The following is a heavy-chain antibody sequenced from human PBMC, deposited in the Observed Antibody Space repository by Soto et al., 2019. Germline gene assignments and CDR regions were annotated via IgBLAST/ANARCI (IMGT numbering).Heavy chain of an antibody. CDR1: ESMFGSYG. D-gene: IGHD3-22*01. V-gene: IGHV3-33*01. CDR2: IWYDGSIK. Sequence: QGQLVESGGGVVQPGRSLRLSCVASESMFGSYGMYWVRQAPGKGLEWVAVIWYDGSIKHYADSVKGRFTISRDNSKNTLQLQMNSLRAEDTAVYYCARVSSDYYGMDVWGQGTAVIVSS. J-gene: IGHJ6*02. CDR3: ARVSSDYYGMDV.